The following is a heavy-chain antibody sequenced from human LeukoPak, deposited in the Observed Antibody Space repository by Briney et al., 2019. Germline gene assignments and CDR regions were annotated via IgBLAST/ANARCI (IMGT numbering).Heavy chain of an antibody. Sequence: SETLSLTCTVSGGSNSSYYWSWIRQPPGKGLEWIGYIYYSGSTNYNPSLKSRVTISVDTSKNQFSLKLSSVTAADTAVYYCARDSSGYHGFDYWGQGTLVTVSS. V-gene: IGHV4-59*12. CDR1: GGSNSSYY. D-gene: IGHD3-22*01. J-gene: IGHJ4*02. CDR3: ARDSSGYHGFDY. CDR2: IYYSGST.